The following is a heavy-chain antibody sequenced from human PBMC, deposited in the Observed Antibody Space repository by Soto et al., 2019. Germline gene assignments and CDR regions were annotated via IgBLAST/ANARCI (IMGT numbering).Heavy chain of an antibody. CDR1: GGSISSGGYY. V-gene: IGHV4-31*03. D-gene: IGHD2-2*01. Sequence: SETLSLTCTVSGGSISSGGYYWSWIRQHPGKGLEWIGCIYFSGSTYYNPTLKSRVTISVDTSKNQFSLKLSSVTAADTAVYYCASGSSTSRGNYYYHYGMDVWGQGTTVTVSS. J-gene: IGHJ6*02. CDR3: ASGSSTSRGNYYYHYGMDV. CDR2: IYFSGST.